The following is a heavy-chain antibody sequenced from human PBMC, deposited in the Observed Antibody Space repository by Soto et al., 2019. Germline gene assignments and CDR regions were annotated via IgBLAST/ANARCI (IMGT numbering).Heavy chain of an antibody. Sequence: GGSLRVWWRAAGGTCNDYGRRRVRQATGKGLEWVAIIWYDGSNKYYADSVKGRFTISRDNSRNTLYLQMNSLRAEDTALYYCARADCTGAYCYSWPFNYGVDVWGQGTTVTVSS. D-gene: IGHD2-15*01. CDR1: GGTCNDYG. CDR2: IWYDGSNK. CDR3: ARADCTGAYCYSWPFNYGVDV. V-gene: IGHV3-33*08. J-gene: IGHJ6*02.